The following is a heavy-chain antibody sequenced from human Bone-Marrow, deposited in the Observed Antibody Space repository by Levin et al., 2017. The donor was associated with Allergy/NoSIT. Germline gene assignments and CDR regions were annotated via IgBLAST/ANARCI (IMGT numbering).Heavy chain of an antibody. D-gene: IGHD6-19*01. CDR2: IYTSGST. CDR3: AAGSSGWYMESGIGY. V-gene: IGHV4-61*02. J-gene: IGHJ4*02. CDR1: GGSIRSGSYY. Sequence: SETLSLTCTVSGGSIRSGSYYWSWIRQPAGKGLEWIGRIYTSGSTTYNPSLKSRVTMSVDTSKNQFSLKLGSVTAADSAVYYCAAGSSGWYMESGIGYWGLGTLVTVSS.